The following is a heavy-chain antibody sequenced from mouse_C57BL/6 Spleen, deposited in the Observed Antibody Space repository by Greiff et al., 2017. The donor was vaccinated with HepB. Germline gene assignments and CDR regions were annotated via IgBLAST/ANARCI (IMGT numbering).Heavy chain of an antibody. J-gene: IGHJ4*01. CDR1: GYAFSSSW. CDR2: IYPGDGDT. CDR3: EGHLHTFGYAMDY. Sequence: VQLQQSGPELVKPGASVKISCKASGYAFSSSWMNWVKQRPGQGLEWIGRIYPGDGDTNYNGKFKGKATLTADKSSSTAYMQLSSLTSEDSAVYVCEGHLHTFGYAMDYWGQGTSVTVSS. V-gene: IGHV1-82*01. D-gene: IGHD5-1*01.